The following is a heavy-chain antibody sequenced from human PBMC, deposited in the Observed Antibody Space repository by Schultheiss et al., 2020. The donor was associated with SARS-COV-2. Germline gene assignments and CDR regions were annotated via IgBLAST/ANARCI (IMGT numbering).Heavy chain of an antibody. CDR3: ARDPLHVDTAMAPHLDV. D-gene: IGHD5-18*01. Sequence: TLSLTCTVSGGSISSGDYYWSWIRQPPGKGLEWIGYIYYSGSTFYNPSLESRVTMSVDTSKNQFSLKLSSVTAADTAVYYCARDPLHVDTAMAPHLDVWGQGTTVTVSS. J-gene: IGHJ6*02. V-gene: IGHV4-30-4*01. CDR2: IYYSGST. CDR1: GGSISSGDYY.